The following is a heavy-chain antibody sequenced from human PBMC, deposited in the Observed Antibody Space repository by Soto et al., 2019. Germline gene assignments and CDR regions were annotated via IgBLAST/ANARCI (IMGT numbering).Heavy chain of an antibody. CDR2: ISGNGGTT. CDR3: AKDRGGFTSGWEFFDF. D-gene: IGHD6-19*01. Sequence: EGVLLESGGGLVQPGGSLRLSCEVSGVAFSFYSMSWVRQAPGKGLEWVASISGNGGTTYYAASGKGRFTFSRDNSKNTVYLQMNSLRGEDTAVYYCAKDRGGFTSGWEFFDFWGQGTLVTVSS. J-gene: IGHJ4*02. V-gene: IGHV3-23*01. CDR1: GVAFSFYS.